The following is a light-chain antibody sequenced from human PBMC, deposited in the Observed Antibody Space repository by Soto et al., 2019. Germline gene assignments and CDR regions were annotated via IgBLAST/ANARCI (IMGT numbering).Light chain of an antibody. CDR2: GNT. Sequence: QLVLTQPPSVSGAPGQRVTISCTGSSSNIGAGYDVHWYQQLPGRAPKLLIYGNTNRPSGVPDRFSGSKSGTSASLAITGLQAEDEAEYYCLSFDSSLSVVFGGGTKVTVL. CDR3: LSFDSSLSVV. CDR1: SSNIGAGYD. J-gene: IGLJ2*01. V-gene: IGLV1-40*01.